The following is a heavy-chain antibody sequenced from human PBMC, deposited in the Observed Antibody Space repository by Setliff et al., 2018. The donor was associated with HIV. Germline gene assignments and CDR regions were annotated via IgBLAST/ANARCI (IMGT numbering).Heavy chain of an antibody. CDR1: GGSFGVYR. D-gene: IGHD3-10*01. J-gene: IGHJ5*02. Sequence: SETLSLTCTISGGSFGVYRWSWIRQAAGRGLEWIGRIDSSGTTDYKPSLKGRVAISVDTSRNQFSLRVTSVTAADTAVYFCARDRHSSGLGSYGPWGPGILVTVSS. V-gene: IGHV4-4*07. CDR2: IDSSGTT. CDR3: ARDRHSSGLGSYGP.